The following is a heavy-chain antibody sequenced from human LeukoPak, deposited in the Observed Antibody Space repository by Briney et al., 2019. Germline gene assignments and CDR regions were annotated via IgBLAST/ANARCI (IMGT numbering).Heavy chain of an antibody. CDR1: GGSISSSSYY. Sequence: SETLSLTRTVSGGSISSSSYYWGWIRQPPGKGLEWIGSIYYSGSTYYNPSLKSRVTISVDTSKNQFSLKLSSVTAADTAVYYCGSGDAFDIWGQGTMVTVSS. CDR3: GSGDAFDI. V-gene: IGHV4-39*01. J-gene: IGHJ3*02. CDR2: IYYSGST.